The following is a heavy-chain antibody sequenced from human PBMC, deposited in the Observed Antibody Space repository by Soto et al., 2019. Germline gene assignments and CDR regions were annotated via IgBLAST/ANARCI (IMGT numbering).Heavy chain of an antibody. V-gene: IGHV1-69*04. D-gene: IGHD2-15*01. CDR1: GGTFSSYA. Sequence: GASGKVCCKASGGTFSSYAISWVRQAPGQGLEWMGRIIPILGIANYAQKFQGRVTITADKSTSTAYMELSSLRSEDTAVYYCARGPPGYCSGGSCYGMDVWGQGTTVTVSS. CDR2: IIPILGIA. CDR3: ARGPPGYCSGGSCYGMDV. J-gene: IGHJ6*02.